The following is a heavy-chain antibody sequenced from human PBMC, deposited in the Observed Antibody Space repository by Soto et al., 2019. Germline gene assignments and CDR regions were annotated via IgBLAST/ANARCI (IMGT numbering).Heavy chain of an antibody. CDR3: ARGYCSSTSCHNYYYYGMDV. V-gene: IGHV4-59*01. CDR2: IYYSGST. D-gene: IGHD2-2*01. CDR1: GGSISSYY. J-gene: IGHJ6*02. Sequence: QVQLQESGPGLVKPSETLSLTCTVSGGSISSYYWSWIRQPPGKGLEWIGYIYYSGSTNYNPSLRSRATISVDTSKNQFSLKLSSVTAADTAVYYCARGYCSSTSCHNYYYYGMDVWGQGTTVTVSS.